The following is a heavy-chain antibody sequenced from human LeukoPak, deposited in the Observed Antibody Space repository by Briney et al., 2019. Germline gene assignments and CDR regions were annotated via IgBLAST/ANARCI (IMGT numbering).Heavy chain of an antibody. CDR3: AKRIPSWYYVDY. V-gene: IGHV3-23*01. J-gene: IGHJ4*02. Sequence: GGSLRLSCAASGFTFSNYAMTWLRHPPGKGLEWVSALTGSGGGTYYADSVKGRFTIYRDNSKNTLYLQMNSLRAEDTAIYYCAKRIPSWYYVDYWGQGTLVTVSS. CDR2: LTGSGGGT. CDR1: GFTFSNYA. D-gene: IGHD2-15*01.